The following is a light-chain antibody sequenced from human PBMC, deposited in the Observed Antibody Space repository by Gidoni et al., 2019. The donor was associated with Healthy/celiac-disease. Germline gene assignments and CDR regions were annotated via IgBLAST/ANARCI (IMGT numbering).Light chain of an antibody. V-gene: IGKV1-9*01. CDR2: AAS. J-gene: IGKJ5*01. CDR3: QQLNSYLIT. CDR1: QGISSY. Sequence: IQLTQSPSSLSASVGDRVTITCRASQGISSYLAWYQQKPGKAPQLLIYAASTLQSGVPSRFSGSGSGTDFTLTISSLQPEDFATYYCQQLNSYLITFGQGTRLEIK.